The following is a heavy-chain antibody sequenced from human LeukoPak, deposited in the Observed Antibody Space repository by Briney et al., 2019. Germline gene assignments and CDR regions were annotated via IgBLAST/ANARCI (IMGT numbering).Heavy chain of an antibody. D-gene: IGHD3-3*01. CDR1: GFTFSTYW. CDR3: ARGFTSFGVV. J-gene: IGHJ4*02. Sequence: PGGSLRLSCAASGFTFSTYWMTWVRQAPGEGPEWVANIKEDGSATYYVDSVKGRFTISRDNAKKSLYLQMNSLRAEDTAVYYCARGFTSFGVVWGQGTQVTVSS. V-gene: IGHV3-7*02. CDR2: IKEDGSAT.